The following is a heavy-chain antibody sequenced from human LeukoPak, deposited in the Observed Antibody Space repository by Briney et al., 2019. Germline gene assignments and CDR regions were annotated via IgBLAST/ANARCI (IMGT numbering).Heavy chain of an antibody. V-gene: IGHV4-34*01. D-gene: IGHD3-10*01. Sequence: SETLSLTCAVYGGSFSGYYWSWIRQPPGKGLEWIGEINHSGSTKYNPSLKSRVAISVDTSKNQFSLKLSSVTAADTAMYYCARASPEGGYYPSGSPLPVDYWGQGTLVTVSS. CDR1: GGSFSGYY. CDR3: ARASPEGGYYPSGSPLPVDY. CDR2: INHSGST. J-gene: IGHJ4*02.